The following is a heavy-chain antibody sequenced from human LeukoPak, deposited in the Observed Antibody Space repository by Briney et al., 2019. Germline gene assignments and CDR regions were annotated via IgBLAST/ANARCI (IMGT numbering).Heavy chain of an antibody. CDR1: GCSISSYY. CDR3: ARLDMVRGAPFDY. D-gene: IGHD3-10*01. J-gene: IGHJ4*02. CDR2: IYYSGST. Sequence: PSETLSLTCTVSGCSISSYYWSWIRQPPGKGPERIGYIYYSGSTNYNPSLKSRVTISVDTSKNQFSLKLSSVTAADTAVYYCARLDMVRGAPFDYWGQGTLVTVSS. V-gene: IGHV4-59*01.